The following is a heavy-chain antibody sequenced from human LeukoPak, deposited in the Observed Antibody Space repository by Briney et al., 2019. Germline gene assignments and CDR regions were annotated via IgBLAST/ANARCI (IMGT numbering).Heavy chain of an antibody. CDR3: AREDDILTGPFDY. V-gene: IGHV3-30*04. D-gene: IGHD3-9*01. CDR2: ISYDGSNK. J-gene: IGHJ4*02. CDR1: GFTFSSYA. Sequence: GGSLRLSCAASGFTFSSYAMHWVRQAPGKGLEWMAVISYDGSNKYYADSVKGRFTISRDNSKNTLYLQMNSLRAEDTAVYYCAREDDILTGPFDYWGQGTLVTVSS.